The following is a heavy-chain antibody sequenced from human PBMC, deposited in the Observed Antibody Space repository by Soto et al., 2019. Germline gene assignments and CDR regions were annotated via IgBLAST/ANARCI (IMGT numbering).Heavy chain of an antibody. CDR3: ARGALFWFGESLKVHFDP. V-gene: IGHV4-30-4*01. CDR1: GDSISSGDYY. J-gene: IGHJ5*02. CDR2: IHYNDVA. D-gene: IGHD3-10*01. Sequence: QVQLQESGPGLVKPSQTLSLTCTVSGDSISSGDYYWSWIRQPPGKGLEWIGYIHYNDVAYYNPSRKTLVSISEDTSKNQFSLRLDSVTAADTAVYFGARGALFWFGESLKVHFDPWGQGTLGTVPS.